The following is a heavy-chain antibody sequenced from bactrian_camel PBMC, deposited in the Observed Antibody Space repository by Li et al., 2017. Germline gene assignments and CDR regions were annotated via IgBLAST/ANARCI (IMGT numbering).Heavy chain of an antibody. CDR2: LDSVGST. CDR1: GDSYDSTY. V-gene: IGHV3S53*01. J-gene: IGHJ7*01. D-gene: IGHD3*01. Sequence: VQLVESGGGSAQTGGSLRLSCTASGDSYDSTYCMAWFRQAPGKECEGVAVLDSVGSTNYADSVKGRFAISKDSAKNCLYLEMNSLKPEDSAIYYCAVLEGMKWGPVGGVCSKYAMDYWGIGTQVTVS.